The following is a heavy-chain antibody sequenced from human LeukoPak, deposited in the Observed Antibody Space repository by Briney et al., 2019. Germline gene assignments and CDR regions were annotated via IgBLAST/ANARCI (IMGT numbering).Heavy chain of an antibody. V-gene: IGHV4-59*12. J-gene: IGHJ5*02. CDR2: IYYSGST. CDR1: GGSISSFY. Sequence: SETLSLTCSVSGGSISSFYWSWIRQPPGKGLEWIGYIYYSGSTNYNPSLKSRVTISVDTSKNQFSLKLSSVTAADTAVYYCARGVLLPPNWFDPWGQGTLVTVSS. D-gene: IGHD3-10*01. CDR3: ARGVLLPPNWFDP.